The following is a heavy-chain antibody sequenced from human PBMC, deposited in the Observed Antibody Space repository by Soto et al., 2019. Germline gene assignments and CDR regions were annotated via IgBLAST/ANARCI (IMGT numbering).Heavy chain of an antibody. D-gene: IGHD6-13*01. J-gene: IGHJ3*02. CDR2: IYHSGST. V-gene: IGHV4-4*02. Sequence: QVQLQESGPGLVKPSGTLSLTCAVSSGSISSSNWWSWVRQPPGKGLEWIGEIYHSGSTNYNPSLKSRVTISVDKYKIQFCLKLSSVTDADTAVYYCARVDHLSGIAAAGYAFDIWGQGTMVTVSS. CDR1: SGSISSSNW. CDR3: ARVDHLSGIAAAGYAFDI.